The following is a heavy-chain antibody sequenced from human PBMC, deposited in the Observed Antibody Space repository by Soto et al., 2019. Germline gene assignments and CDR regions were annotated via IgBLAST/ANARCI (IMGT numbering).Heavy chain of an antibody. V-gene: IGHV3-15*07. CDR3: TTTIVVVVAPTLN. CDR2: IKSKTDGGTT. D-gene: IGHD2-15*01. J-gene: IGHJ4*02. Sequence: GGSLRLSCAASGFTFSNAWMNWVRQAPGKGLEWVGRIKSKTDGGTTDYAAPVKGRFTISRDDSKNTLYLQMNSLKTEDTAVYYCTTTIVVVVAPTLNWGQGTLVTVSS. CDR1: GFTFSNAW.